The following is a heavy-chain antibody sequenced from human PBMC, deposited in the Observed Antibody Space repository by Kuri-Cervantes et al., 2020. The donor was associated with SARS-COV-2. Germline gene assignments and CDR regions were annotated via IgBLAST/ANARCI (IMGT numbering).Heavy chain of an antibody. V-gene: IGHV3-33*06. Sequence: GGSLRLSCAASGFTFSSYGMHWVRQAPGKGLEWVAVIWYDGSNKYYANSVKGRFTISRDNSKNTQHLQMNSLRAEDTAVYYCAKDLTFVVAAPAVIRATKALPITWGQGTLVTVSS. CDR3: AKDLTFVVAAPAVIRATKALPIT. D-gene: IGHD2-2*02. CDR2: IWYDGSNK. CDR1: GFTFSSYG. J-gene: IGHJ5*02.